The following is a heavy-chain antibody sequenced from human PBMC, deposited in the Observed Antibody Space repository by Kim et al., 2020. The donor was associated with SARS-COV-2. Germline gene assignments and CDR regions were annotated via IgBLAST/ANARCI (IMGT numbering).Heavy chain of an antibody. CDR3: SNHATTGTKF. CDR1: GDSISSYY. D-gene: IGHD1-1*01. CDR2: IYATGET. Sequence: SETLSLTCSVSGDSISSYYWRWIRQFAGKRLEWIGRIYATGETNYNPSLKSRVTMSVYKSNNQFSLRLTSVTAADTAIYYCSNHATTGTKFWGPGILVTV. V-gene: IGHV4-4*07. J-gene: IGHJ4*02.